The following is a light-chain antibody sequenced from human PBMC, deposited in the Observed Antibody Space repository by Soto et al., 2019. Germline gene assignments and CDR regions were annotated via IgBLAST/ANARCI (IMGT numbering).Light chain of an antibody. CDR2: GAS. CDR3: QQYGSSPAT. Sequence: EIVLTQSPGTLSLSPGAGAPLSCRARQSVTNNFLAWHQQKPGQTPRLLIYGASSRATGIPDRFSGSGSGTDFTLTISRLEPEDFAVYYCQQYGSSPATFGQGTRLEIK. CDR1: QSVTNNF. V-gene: IGKV3-20*01. J-gene: IGKJ5*01.